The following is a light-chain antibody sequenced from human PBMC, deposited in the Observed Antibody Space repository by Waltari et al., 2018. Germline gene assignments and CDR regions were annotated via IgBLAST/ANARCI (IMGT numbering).Light chain of an antibody. V-gene: IGLV1-47*01. CDR2: NND. CDR1: GSNIGRNY. J-gene: IGLJ1*01. CDR3: AAWDETLNTFL. Sequence: QSVLTQPPSASGAPGQTITISCSGGGSNIGRNYVYWYQQFPGRAPRLIIHNNDRLPSGGPDRFSGSKSGISGSLAISGLRSDDEADYYCAAWDETLNTFLFGTGTKVAAL.